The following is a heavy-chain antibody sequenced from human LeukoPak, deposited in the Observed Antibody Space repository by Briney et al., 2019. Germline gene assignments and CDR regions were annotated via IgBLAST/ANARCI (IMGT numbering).Heavy chain of an antibody. V-gene: IGHV3-53*05. CDR2: IYSGGST. J-gene: IGHJ6*02. Sequence: GGSLRLSCAASGFTVSSNYMSWVRQAPGKGLEWVSVIYSGGSTYYADSVKGRFTISRDNSKNTLYLQMNSLRAEDTAVYYCAKDRYDILTGYGMDVWGQGTTVTVSS. CDR1: GFTVSSNY. D-gene: IGHD3-9*01. CDR3: AKDRYDILTGYGMDV.